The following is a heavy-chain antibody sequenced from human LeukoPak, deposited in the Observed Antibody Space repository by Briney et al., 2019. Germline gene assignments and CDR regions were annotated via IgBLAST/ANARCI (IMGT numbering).Heavy chain of an antibody. CDR1: GFTSSNYG. CDR2: IWYDGSNK. CDR3: AGSYYNVFDY. D-gene: IGHD3-10*01. J-gene: IGHJ4*02. Sequence: PGRSLRLSCAASGFTSSNYGMHWVRQAPGKGLEWVALIWYDGSNKYYADSVKGRFTISRDNSKNTLYLQMNSLRAEDTAVYYCAGSYYNVFDYRGQGTLVTVSS. V-gene: IGHV3-33*01.